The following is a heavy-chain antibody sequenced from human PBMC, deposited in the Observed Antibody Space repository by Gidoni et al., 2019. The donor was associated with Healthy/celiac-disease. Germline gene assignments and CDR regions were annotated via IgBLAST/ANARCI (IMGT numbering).Heavy chain of an antibody. CDR1: GGSISCYY. D-gene: IGHD6-13*01. CDR2: IYYSGST. Sequence: QVQLQESGSGLVKPSETLSPTCTVPGGSISCYYWRWIRQPPGKGLEWIGYIYYSGSTNYNPSLKSRVTISVDTSKSQFSLKLSSVTAADTAVYYCARVNDPSIAAAGTGGFDYWGQGTLVTVSS. V-gene: IGHV4-59*01. CDR3: ARVNDPSIAAAGTGGFDY. J-gene: IGHJ4*02.